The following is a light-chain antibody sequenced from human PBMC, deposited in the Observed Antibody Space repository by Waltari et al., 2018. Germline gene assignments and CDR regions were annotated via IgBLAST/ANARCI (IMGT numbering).Light chain of an antibody. V-gene: IGKV3-20*01. J-gene: IGKJ1*01. CDR2: GAS. Sequence: EILLTQSAGSLSSPPGERVTPSCRASQIVSRALAWYQQKPGQAPRLLIFGASNRATGIPDRFSGSGSETDFSLTISRLEPEDFAVYYCQHYVRLPATFGRGTKVEIK. CDR3: QHYVRLPAT. CDR1: QIVSRA.